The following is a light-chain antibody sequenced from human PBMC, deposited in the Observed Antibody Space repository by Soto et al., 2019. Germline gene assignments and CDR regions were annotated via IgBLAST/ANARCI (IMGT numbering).Light chain of an antibody. V-gene: IGKV1-5*03. CDR2: KAS. J-gene: IGKJ1*01. CDR3: QHYNSYSEA. Sequence: IQLTQSPSSLSSSVGDRVTIPCRASQGISSYLAWYQQKPGKAPKLLIYKASTLKSGVPSRFSGSGSGTEFTLTISSLQPDDFATYYCQHYNSYSEAFGQGTKVDI. CDR1: QGISSY.